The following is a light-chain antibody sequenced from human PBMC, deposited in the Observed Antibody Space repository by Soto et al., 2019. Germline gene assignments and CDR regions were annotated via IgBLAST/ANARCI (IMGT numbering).Light chain of an antibody. Sequence: QSALTQPASVSGSPGQSITISCTGTSSDVGGYNYVSWYQQHPGKAPKLMIYDVSNRPSGVSNRFSGSKSGNTASLTISGLQAEDEADYYCSSYTSSSTLDVVFGGGTKRTVL. CDR3: SSYTSSSTLDVV. V-gene: IGLV2-14*01. J-gene: IGLJ2*01. CDR2: DVS. CDR1: SSDVGGYNY.